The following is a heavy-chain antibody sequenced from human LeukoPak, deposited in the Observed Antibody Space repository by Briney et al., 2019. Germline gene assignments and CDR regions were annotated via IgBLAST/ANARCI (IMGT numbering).Heavy chain of an antibody. D-gene: IGHD1-1*01. CDR1: GGSFSSYY. J-gene: IGHJ4*03. CDR3: ARGPTISETGYFDY. CDR2: INHRGDT. Sequence: SETLSLTCAVYGGSFSSYYWSWIRQSPGKGLEWIAEINHRGDTNYNPSVKSRVTISVGTSKNQFSLKVTSLTAADTAVYYCARGPTISETGYFDYWGQGTLVTVSS. V-gene: IGHV4-34*01.